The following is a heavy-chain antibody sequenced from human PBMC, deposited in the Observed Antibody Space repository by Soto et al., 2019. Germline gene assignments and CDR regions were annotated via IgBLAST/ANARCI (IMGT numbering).Heavy chain of an antibody. J-gene: IGHJ4*02. CDR1: GFTFSGYT. CDR2: INPSGATT. V-gene: IGHV3-23*01. CDR3: AKRLQPAVGPFDC. Sequence: GGSVRHSCAAAGFTFSGYTMTWVRQAPGEGPEWVSIINPSGATTYYAGSVKGRFTISRDNSKNTLYLQMNSLRADDTAVYYCAKRLQPAVGPFDCWGLGTLVTVSS. D-gene: IGHD2-15*01.